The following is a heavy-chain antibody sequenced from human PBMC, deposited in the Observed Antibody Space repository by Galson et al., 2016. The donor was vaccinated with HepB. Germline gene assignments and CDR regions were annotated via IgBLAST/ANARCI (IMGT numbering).Heavy chain of an antibody. CDR2: TYYRSRWYN. J-gene: IGHJ4*02. D-gene: IGHD3-10*01. Sequence: CAISGDSVSSYSGAWDWLRQSPSRGLEWLGRTYYRSRWYNDYAGSVKGRITIEADTSKNLFSLQLTSVTVADTAVYYCVRDRGSGRHFFDSWGQGTLVSVSS. CDR1: GDSVSSYSGA. V-gene: IGHV6-1*01. CDR3: VRDRGSGRHFFDS.